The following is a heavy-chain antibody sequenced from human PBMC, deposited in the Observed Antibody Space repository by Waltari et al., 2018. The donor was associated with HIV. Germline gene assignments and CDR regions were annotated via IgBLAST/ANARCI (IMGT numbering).Heavy chain of an antibody. CDR1: GFTFGGCA. J-gene: IGHJ4*02. CDR2: IRSKPYGGTT. Sequence: EVQLVESGGALVKPGRSLRLSCTAAGFTFGGCAMSWFRQAPGKGLEWVGFIRSKPYGGTTEYAASVKGRFTISRDDSKSIAYLQMNSLKTEDTAVYYCTGNYGGQYYFDNWGQGTLVTVSS. CDR3: TGNYGGQYYFDN. D-gene: IGHD4-17*01. V-gene: IGHV3-49*05.